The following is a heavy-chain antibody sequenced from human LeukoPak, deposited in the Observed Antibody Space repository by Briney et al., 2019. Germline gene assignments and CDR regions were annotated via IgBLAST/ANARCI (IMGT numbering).Heavy chain of an antibody. CDR3: ASDLQASRGYFDY. J-gene: IGHJ4*02. Sequence: SVKVSCKASGGTFSSYAISWVRQAPGQGLEWMGRIIPIFGTANYAQKFQGRVTITTDESTSTAYMELSSLRSEDTAVYYCASDLQASRGYFDYWGQGTLVTVSS. CDR1: GGTFSSYA. D-gene: IGHD3-10*01. V-gene: IGHV1-69*05. CDR2: IIPIFGTA.